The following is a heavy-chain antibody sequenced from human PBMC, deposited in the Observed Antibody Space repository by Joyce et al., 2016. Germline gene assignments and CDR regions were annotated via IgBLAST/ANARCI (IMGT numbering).Heavy chain of an antibody. V-gene: IGHV5-51*01. CDR3: ARSAVRGTLSPFFDY. D-gene: IGHD3-16*01. CDR1: GYSFTSYL. Sequence: EVQLVQSGGEVKKPGESLKISCKGVGYSFTSYLLGWVRQMPGKGLELMGIINPEDSDTRYSPSFQGQVTISVDRSIKTAHLRWGSLRASDTAIYYCARSAVRGTLSPFFDYWGQGSLVTVSS. CDR2: INPEDSDT. J-gene: IGHJ4*02.